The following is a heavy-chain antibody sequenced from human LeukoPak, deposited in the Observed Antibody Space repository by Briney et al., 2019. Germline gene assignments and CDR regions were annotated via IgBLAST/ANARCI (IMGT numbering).Heavy chain of an antibody. V-gene: IGHV3-11*06. CDR2: ISSSSSYT. D-gene: IGHD2-2*01. CDR1: GFTFSDYY. CDR3: ARGRSTSWMSSMGY. Sequence: PGGSLRLSCAASGFTFSDYYMSWIRQAPGKGLEWVSYISSSSSYTNYADSVKGRFTISRDNAKNSLYLQMNSPRAEDTAVYYCARGRSTSWMSSMGYWGQGTLVTVSS. J-gene: IGHJ4*02.